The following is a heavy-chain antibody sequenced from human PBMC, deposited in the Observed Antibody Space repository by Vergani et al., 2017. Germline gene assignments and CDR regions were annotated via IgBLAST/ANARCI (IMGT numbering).Heavy chain of an antibody. CDR3: ARGESHDAFDI. V-gene: IGHV4-34*01. CDR2: INHSGST. CDR1: GFTFGDYA. J-gene: IGHJ3*02. Sequence: VQLVESGGGLVQPGRSLRLSCTASGFTFGDYAMSWFRQAPGKGLEWIGEINHSGSTNYNPSLKSRVTISVDTSKNQFSLKLSSVTAADTSVYYCARGESHDAFDIWGQGTMVTVSS.